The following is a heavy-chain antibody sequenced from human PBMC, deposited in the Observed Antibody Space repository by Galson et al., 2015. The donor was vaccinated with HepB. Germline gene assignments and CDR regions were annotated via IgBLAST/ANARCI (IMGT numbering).Heavy chain of an antibody. CDR2: ISYDGSKK. CDR3: GKEFGRVTAFYFYYYGMDV. V-gene: IGHV3-30*18. CDR1: GFTFSDYA. J-gene: IGHJ6*02. Sequence: SLRLSCAASGFTFSDYAIHWVRQAPGKGLEWVAVISYDGSKKYYADSVKGRFTISRDNSRNTLYLQMNSLRAEDTAVYYCGKEFGRVTAFYFYYYGMDVWGQGTTVTVSS. D-gene: IGHD4-11*01.